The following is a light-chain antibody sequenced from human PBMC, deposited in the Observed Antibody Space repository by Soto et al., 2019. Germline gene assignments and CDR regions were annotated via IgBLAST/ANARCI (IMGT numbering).Light chain of an antibody. J-gene: IGLJ1*01. CDR2: YDS. Sequence: SYELTQPPSVSVAPGKTARITCGGNNIGSKSVHWYQQKTGQAPVLVIYYDSDRPSGIPERFSGSNSGNTATLTISRVEAGDEADYYCQVWDSSSDHPGVFGTGTTVTV. CDR1: NIGSKS. V-gene: IGLV3-21*04. CDR3: QVWDSSSDHPGV.